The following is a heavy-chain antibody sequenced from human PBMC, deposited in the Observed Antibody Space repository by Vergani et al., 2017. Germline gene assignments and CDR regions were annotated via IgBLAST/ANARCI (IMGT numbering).Heavy chain of an antibody. Sequence: EVQLLESGGGLVQPGGSLRLSCAASGFTFSSYAMSWVRQAPGKGLEWVSAISGSGGSTYYADSVKGRFTISRDNSKNTLYLQMNSLRAEDTAVYYCAKDRGHIVVVPATVDYWGQGTLVTVSS. D-gene: IGHD2-21*02. CDR3: AKDRGHIVVVPATVDY. J-gene: IGHJ4*02. V-gene: IGHV3-23*01. CDR2: ISGSGGST. CDR1: GFTFSSYA.